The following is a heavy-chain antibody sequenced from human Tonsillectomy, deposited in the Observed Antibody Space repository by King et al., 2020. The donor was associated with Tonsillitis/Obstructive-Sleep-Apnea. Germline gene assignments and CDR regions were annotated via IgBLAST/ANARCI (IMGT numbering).Heavy chain of an antibody. J-gene: IGHJ5*02. CDR3: ARAPAMYSSGWYEEGWFDP. CDR2: TYYRSKWYN. D-gene: IGHD6-19*01. V-gene: IGHV6-1*01. CDR1: GDSVSSNSAA. Sequence: VQLPQSGPGLVKPSQTLSLPCAISGDSVSSNSAAWHWIRQSPSRGLEWLGRTYYRSKWYNDYAVSVKSRITINPDTSKNQFSLQLNSVTPEDTAVYYCARAPAMYSSGWYEEGWFDPWGQGTLVTVSS.